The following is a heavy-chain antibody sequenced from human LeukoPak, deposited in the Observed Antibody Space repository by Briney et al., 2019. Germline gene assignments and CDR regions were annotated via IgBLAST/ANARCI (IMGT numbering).Heavy chain of an antibody. CDR3: AKDAPFYDSSGYYQYFDY. Sequence: GRSLRLSCAASGFTFSSYGMHWVRQAPGKGLEWVAGISYDGSNKYYADSVKGRLTISRDKSKNTQYLQMNSLRAEDTAVYYCAKDAPFYDSSGYYQYFDYWGQGTLVTVSS. CDR2: ISYDGSNK. CDR1: GFTFSSYG. J-gene: IGHJ4*02. D-gene: IGHD3-22*01. V-gene: IGHV3-30*18.